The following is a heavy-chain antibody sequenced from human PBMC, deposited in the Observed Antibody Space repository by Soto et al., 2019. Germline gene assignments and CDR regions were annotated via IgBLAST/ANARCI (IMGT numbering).Heavy chain of an antibody. CDR3: ASQIFWSGSTAHGMDV. Sequence: GVSLRLSCAACGFTFSTYGMHWVRQAPGKGLEWVAVIWFDGTKKYYADSVNGRFTISRDNSKNTLYLQMNSLRAEDTAVYYCASQIFWSGSTAHGMDVWGQGTAVTVSS. CDR1: GFTFSTYG. V-gene: IGHV3-33*01. J-gene: IGHJ6*02. CDR2: IWFDGTKK. D-gene: IGHD3-3*01.